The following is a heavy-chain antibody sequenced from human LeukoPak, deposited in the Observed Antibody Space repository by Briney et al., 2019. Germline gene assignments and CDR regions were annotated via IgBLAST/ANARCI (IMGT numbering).Heavy chain of an antibody. CDR3: ARSSSGWYVPAIDY. D-gene: IGHD6-19*01. Sequence: PSETLSLTCTVSGGSISSYYWSWIRQPPGKGLEWIGYIYYSGSTNYNPSLKSRVTISVDTSKNQFSLKLSSVTAADTAVYYCARSSSGWYVPAIDYWGQGTLVTVSS. CDR1: GGSISSYY. J-gene: IGHJ4*02. CDR2: IYYSGST. V-gene: IGHV4-59*01.